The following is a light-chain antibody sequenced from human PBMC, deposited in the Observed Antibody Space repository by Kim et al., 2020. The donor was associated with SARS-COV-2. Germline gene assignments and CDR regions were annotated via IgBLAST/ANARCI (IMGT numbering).Light chain of an antibody. V-gene: IGKV3-20*01. J-gene: IGKJ4*01. Sequence: SPGQRATLSCRASQSVGSDYLAWYQQKPGQAPRLLIFGASDRATGIPDRFAGSGSGTDFTLTISRLAPEDFAVYYCQQYDGSSVTFGGGTKVDIK. CDR2: GAS. CDR3: QQYDGSSVT. CDR1: QSVGSDY.